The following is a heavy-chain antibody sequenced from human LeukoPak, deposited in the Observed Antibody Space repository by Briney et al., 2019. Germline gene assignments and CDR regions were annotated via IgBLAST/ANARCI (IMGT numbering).Heavy chain of an antibody. CDR1: GYTFTGYP. J-gene: IGHJ4*02. V-gene: IGHV1-2*02. D-gene: IGHD6-13*01. CDR2: IIPNSGAT. CDR3: ARYYSSNWQFDY. Sequence: GASVKVSCKASGYTFTGYPILWVRQAPGQGLEWMGWIIPNSGATTYAQKFQGRVTMTRDTSISTAFMELSSLTSDDTAVYYCARYYSSNWQFDYWGQGTLVTVSS.